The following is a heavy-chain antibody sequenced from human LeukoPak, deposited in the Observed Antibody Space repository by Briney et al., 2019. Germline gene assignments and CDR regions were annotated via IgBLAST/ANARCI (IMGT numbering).Heavy chain of an antibody. Sequence: PGGSLRLSCAASGFTFSSYAMNWVRQAPGKGLECVSGISGSGGSTYYADSVKGRFTISRDNSKNTLYLQINSLRAEDTAAYYCAKDRDPKLTGHYFDYWGQGTLVTVSS. CDR1: GFTFSSYA. CDR3: AKDRDPKLTGHYFDY. V-gene: IGHV3-23*01. J-gene: IGHJ4*02. CDR2: ISGSGGST. D-gene: IGHD1-14*01.